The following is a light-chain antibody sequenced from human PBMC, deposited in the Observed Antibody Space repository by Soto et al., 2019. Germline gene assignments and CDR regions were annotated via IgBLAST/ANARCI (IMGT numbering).Light chain of an antibody. V-gene: IGLV4-69*01. CDR3: QTWGTGIKV. Sequence: QAVVTQSPSASASLGASVKLTCTLSSGHNSYAIAWHQQQPEKGPRYLMKLNSDGSHSKGDGIPDRLSGSSSGAERYLTISSLQSEDEADYYCQTWGTGIKVFGGGTKLTVL. J-gene: IGLJ2*01. CDR1: SGHNSYA. CDR2: LNSDGSH.